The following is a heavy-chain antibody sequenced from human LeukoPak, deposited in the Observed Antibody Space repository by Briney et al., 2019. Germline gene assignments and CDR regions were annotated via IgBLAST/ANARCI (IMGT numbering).Heavy chain of an antibody. D-gene: IGHD1-7*01. CDR2: IIPILGIA. J-gene: IGHJ4*02. V-gene: IGHV1-69*02. Sequence: SVKVSCKASGGTFSSYTISWVRQAPGQGLEWMGRIIPILGIANYAQKFQGRVTITADKSTSTAHMELSSLRSEDTAVYYCARGTRGELHSDYWGQGTLVTVSS. CDR1: GGTFSSYT. CDR3: ARGTRGELHSDY.